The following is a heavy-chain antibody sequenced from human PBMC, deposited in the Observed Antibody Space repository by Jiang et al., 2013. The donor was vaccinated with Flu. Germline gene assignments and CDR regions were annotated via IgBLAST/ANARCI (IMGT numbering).Heavy chain of an antibody. Sequence: LLKPSETLSLTCAVYGGSFTTYYWSWIRQSPGGGLEWIGETNHKRRATYNPSLESRVSISVDARRSQVSLTVASVTAADTGVYYCARNDYRRGWYGSWFDS. D-gene: IGHD4-11*01. J-gene: IGHJ5*01. V-gene: IGHV4-34*01. CDR3: ARNDYRRGWYGSWFDS. CDR1: GGSFTTYY. CDR2: TNHKRRA.